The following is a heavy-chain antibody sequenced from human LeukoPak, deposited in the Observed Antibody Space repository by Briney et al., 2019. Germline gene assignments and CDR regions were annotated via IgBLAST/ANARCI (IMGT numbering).Heavy chain of an antibody. CDR1: GFTFSSYG. J-gene: IGHJ3*02. Sequence: PGRSLRLSCAASGFTFSSYGMHWVRQAPGKGLKWVAVIWYDGSNKYYADSVKGRFTISRDNSKNTLYLQMSSLRAEDTAVYYCARDRDYGDYVDAFDIWGQGTMVTVSS. V-gene: IGHV3-33*01. D-gene: IGHD4-17*01. CDR3: ARDRDYGDYVDAFDI. CDR2: IWYDGSNK.